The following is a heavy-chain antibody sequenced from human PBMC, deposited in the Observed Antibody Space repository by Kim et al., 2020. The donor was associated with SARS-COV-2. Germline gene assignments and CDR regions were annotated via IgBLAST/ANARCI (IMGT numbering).Heavy chain of an antibody. D-gene: IGHD2-15*01. CDR2: IKQDGSEK. J-gene: IGHJ6*02. V-gene: IGHV3-7*01. Sequence: GGSLRLSCAASGFTFSSYWMSWVRQAPGKGLEWVANIKQDGSEKYYVDSVKGRFTISRDNAKNSLYLQMNSLRAEDTAVYYCATSVLGYCSGGSCYSDSYYGMDVWGQGTTVTVSS. CDR3: ATSVLGYCSGGSCYSDSYYGMDV. CDR1: GFTFSSYW.